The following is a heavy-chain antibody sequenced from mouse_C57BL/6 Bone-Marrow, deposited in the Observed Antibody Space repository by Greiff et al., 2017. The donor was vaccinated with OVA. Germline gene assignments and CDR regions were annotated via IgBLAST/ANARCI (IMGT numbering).Heavy chain of an antibody. D-gene: IGHD1-1*01. CDR3: ARCAYYYGSSVDF. CDR1: GYAFTNYL. J-gene: IGHJ2*01. V-gene: IGHV1-54*01. CDR2: INPGSGGT. Sequence: QVQLQQSGAELVRPGTSVKVSCKASGYAFTNYLIEWVKQRPGQGLEWIGVINPGSGGTNYNEKFKGKATLTADKSSSTAYMQLSSLTSEDTAVYFCARCAYYYGSSVDFWGQGTTLTVSS.